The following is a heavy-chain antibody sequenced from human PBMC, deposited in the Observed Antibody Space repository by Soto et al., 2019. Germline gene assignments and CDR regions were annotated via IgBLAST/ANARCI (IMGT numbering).Heavy chain of an antibody. J-gene: IGHJ3*02. CDR1: GFTFSSYA. V-gene: IGHV3-23*01. D-gene: IGHD3-10*01. CDR2: ISGSGGST. Sequence: EVQLLESGGGLVQPGGSLRLSCAASGFTFSSYAMSWVRQAPGKGLEWVSAISGSGGSTYYADSVKGRFTISRDNSKNTLYLQMNSLRAEDTAVYYCANTMVRGVISGLAPRYPSAFYIWGQGTMVTVSS. CDR3: ANTMVRGVISGLAPRYPSAFYI.